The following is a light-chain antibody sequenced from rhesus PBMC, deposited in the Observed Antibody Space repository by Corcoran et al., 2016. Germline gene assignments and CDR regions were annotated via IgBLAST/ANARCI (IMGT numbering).Light chain of an antibody. CDR2: GAS. CDR1: QSVGSY. J-gene: IGKJ1*01. V-gene: IGKV3-24*04. Sequence: ETVVTQSPATPSLSPGERATLSCRASQSVGSYLAWYQQKPGQAPRLLICGASSRATGTPDRFSGRGSGTDFTLPLSSLGPEDVGVYYCQQSSNLTWTFGQGTKVEIK. CDR3: QQSSNLTWT.